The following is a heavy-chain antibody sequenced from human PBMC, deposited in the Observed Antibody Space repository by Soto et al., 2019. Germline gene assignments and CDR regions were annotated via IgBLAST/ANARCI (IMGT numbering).Heavy chain of an antibody. CDR2: ISRSSSYI. Sequence: GGSLRLSCAASGFTFSSYSMNWVRQAPGKGLEWVSAISRSSSYIYYADSVNGRFTISRDNAKNSQYLQMNSLRSEDTAVYYLSRDRYCSGGSCYSPYGMDFWGQGTTVTVSS. V-gene: IGHV3-21*01. CDR1: GFTFSSYS. J-gene: IGHJ6*02. D-gene: IGHD2-15*01. CDR3: SRDRYCSGGSCYSPYGMDF.